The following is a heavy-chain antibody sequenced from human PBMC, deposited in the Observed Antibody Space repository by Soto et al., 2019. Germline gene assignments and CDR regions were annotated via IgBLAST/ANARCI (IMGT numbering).Heavy chain of an antibody. D-gene: IGHD1-26*01. CDR1: GVSFSDYS. CDR2: ISGSSSYI. J-gene: IGHJ4*02. Sequence: GGSLRLSCVVSGVSFSDYSMNWVRQAPGKGLEWVALISGSSSYIYYADSVKGRFTISRDNAKNSLFLQMDSLGVEDTAVYYCARSGEILHTFDSCGQGTLLTVSS. V-gene: IGHV3-21*01. CDR3: ARSGEILHTFDS.